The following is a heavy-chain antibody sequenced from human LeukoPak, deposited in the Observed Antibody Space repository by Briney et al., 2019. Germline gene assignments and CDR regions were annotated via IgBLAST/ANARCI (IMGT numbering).Heavy chain of an antibody. J-gene: IGHJ4*02. CDR3: ARAEYSSFFFDY. Sequence: SETLSLTCAVYGGSFSGYYWGWIRQPPGKGLEWIGSIYHSGSTYYNPSLKSRVTISVDTSKNQFSLKLSSVTAADTAVYYCARAEYSSFFFDYWGQGTLVTVSS. CDR2: IYHSGST. V-gene: IGHV4-38-2*01. CDR1: GGSFSGYY. D-gene: IGHD6-6*01.